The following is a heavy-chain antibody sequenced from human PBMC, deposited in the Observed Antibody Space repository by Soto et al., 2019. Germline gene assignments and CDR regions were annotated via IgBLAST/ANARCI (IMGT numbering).Heavy chain of an antibody. J-gene: IGHJ4*02. V-gene: IGHV1-2*04. CDR3: ARNTGYSSEGFDS. Sequence: ASVKVSCKASGYTFTGYYMHWVRQAPGQGLEWMGWINPNSGGTNYAQKFQSWVTMTRDTSISTAYMELSRLRSDDTAVYYCARNTGYSSEGFDSWGQGTLVTVSS. CDR2: INPNSGGT. CDR1: GYTFTGYY. D-gene: IGHD6-25*01.